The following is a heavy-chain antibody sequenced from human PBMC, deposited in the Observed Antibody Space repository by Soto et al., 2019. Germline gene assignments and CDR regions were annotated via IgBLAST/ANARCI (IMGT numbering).Heavy chain of an antibody. CDR1: GYSFTSYW. J-gene: IGHJ5*02. CDR2: IYPGDSDT. D-gene: IGHD3-22*01. Sequence: GASLKISCKGSGYSFTSYWIGWVRQMPGKGLEWMGIIYPGDSDTRYSPSFQGQVTISADKSISTAYLQWSSLKASDTAVYYCTGAYYDIDGYILDPWGQGTSVTVSS. CDR3: TGAYYDIDGYILDP. V-gene: IGHV5-51*01.